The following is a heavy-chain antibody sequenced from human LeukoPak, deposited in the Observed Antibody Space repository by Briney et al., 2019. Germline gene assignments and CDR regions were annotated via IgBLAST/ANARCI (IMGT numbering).Heavy chain of an antibody. J-gene: IGHJ3*02. V-gene: IGHV1-69*05. D-gene: IGHD4/OR15-4a*01. CDR2: IIPIFGTA. Sequence: SVKVSCKASGGTFSSYAISWVRQAPGQGLEWMGRIIPIFGTANYAQKFQGRVTITTDESTSTAYMELSSLRSEDTAVYYCARATWYGGNPSGAFDIWGQGTMVTVSS. CDR3: ARATWYGGNPSGAFDI. CDR1: GGTFSSYA.